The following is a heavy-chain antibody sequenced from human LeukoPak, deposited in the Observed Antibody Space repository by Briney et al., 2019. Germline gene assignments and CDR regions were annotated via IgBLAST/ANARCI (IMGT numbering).Heavy chain of an antibody. V-gene: IGHV4-34*01. CDR3: ARGPGDCSSTSCYPTPIIYYYYYYGMDV. D-gene: IGHD2-2*01. CDR2: INHSGST. CDR1: GGSFSGYY. J-gene: IGHJ6*02. Sequence: SETLSLTCAVYGGSFSGYYWSWIRQPPGKGLEWIGEINHSGSTNYNPSLKSRVTISVDTSKNQFSLKLSSVTAADTAVYYCARGPGDCSSTSCYPTPIIYYYYYYGMDVWGQGTTVTVSS.